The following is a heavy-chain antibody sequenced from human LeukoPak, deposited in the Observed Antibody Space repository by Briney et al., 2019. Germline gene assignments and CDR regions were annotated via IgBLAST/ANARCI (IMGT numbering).Heavy chain of an antibody. CDR1: AFTFSDYT. CDR3: ARGTVTEFDY. V-gene: IGHV3-21*01. D-gene: IGHD1-14*01. Sequence: GGSLRLSCSASAFTFSDYTMIWVRQAPGKGLEWVSCITTGSTYIYYADSVKGRFTISRDNAKNSLYLQMTSLRAEDTAVYYCARGTVTEFDYWGQGTLVTVSS. CDR2: ITTGSTYI. J-gene: IGHJ4*02.